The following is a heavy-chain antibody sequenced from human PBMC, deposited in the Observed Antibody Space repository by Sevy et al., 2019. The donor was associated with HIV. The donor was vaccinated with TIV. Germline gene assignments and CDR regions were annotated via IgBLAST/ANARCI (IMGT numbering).Heavy chain of an antibody. CDR1: GGSISSGGYS. CDR3: ARAAARMTTVTHFDY. J-gene: IGHJ4*02. Sequence: SETLSLTCAVSGGSISSGGYSWNWIRQPPGKGLEWIGYIYHTGNTYYNPSLKSRVTISVDRSNIQFSLKLNSVTAADTAVYYCARAAARMTTVTHFDYWGQGTLVTVSS. V-gene: IGHV4-30-2*01. D-gene: IGHD4-17*01. CDR2: IYHTGNT.